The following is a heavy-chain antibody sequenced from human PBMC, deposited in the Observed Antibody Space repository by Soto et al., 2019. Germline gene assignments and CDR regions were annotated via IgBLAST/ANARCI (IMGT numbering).Heavy chain of an antibody. CDR1: GYTFTSYG. V-gene: IGHV1-18*01. Sequence: QVQLVQSGAEVKKPGASVKVSCKASGYTFTSYGISWVRQAPGQGLEWMGWISAYNGNTNYAQKLQGRVTMTPDTSTSTAYMELRSLRSDATAVYYCARGDSSSWHPYSYGMDVWGQGTTVTVSS. J-gene: IGHJ6*02. CDR3: ARGDSSSWHPYSYGMDV. CDR2: ISAYNGNT. D-gene: IGHD6-13*01.